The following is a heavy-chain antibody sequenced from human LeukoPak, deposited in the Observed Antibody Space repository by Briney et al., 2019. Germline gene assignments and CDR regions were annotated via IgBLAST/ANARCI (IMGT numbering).Heavy chain of an antibody. CDR3: ARAPNWNDVSLDY. V-gene: IGHV3-11*01. CDR2: ISSSGSTI. J-gene: IGHJ4*02. D-gene: IGHD1-20*01. CDR1: GFTFSDYY. Sequence: GGSLRLSCAASGFTFSDYYMSWIRQAPGKGLEWVSYISSSGSTIYYADSVKGRFTISRDNAKNSLYLQMNSLRAEDTAVYYCARAPNWNDVSLDYWGQGTLVTVSS.